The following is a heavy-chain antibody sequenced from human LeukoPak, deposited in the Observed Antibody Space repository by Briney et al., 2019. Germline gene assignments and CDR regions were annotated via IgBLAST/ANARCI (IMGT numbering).Heavy chain of an antibody. CDR1: GYSFTSYW. Sequence: GESLQISCQGSGYSFTSYWIGWVRQMPGKGLEWMGIIYPGDSDTRYSPSFQGQVTISADKSISTAYLQWSSLKASDTAMYYCARMGYCTNGVCSQFYFDYWGQGTLVTVSS. D-gene: IGHD2-8*01. CDR2: IYPGDSDT. J-gene: IGHJ4*02. V-gene: IGHV5-51*01. CDR3: ARMGYCTNGVCSQFYFDY.